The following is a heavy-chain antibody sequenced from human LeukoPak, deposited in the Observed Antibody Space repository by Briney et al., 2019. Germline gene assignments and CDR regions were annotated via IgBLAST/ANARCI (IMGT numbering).Heavy chain of an antibody. CDR2: IYPGDSGT. CDR3: ARSLYYGSGSSNWLDP. J-gene: IGHJ5*02. Sequence: GESLKISCNASGYXFISYWIVWVRQMPGKGLEWMGIIYPGDSGTTYSPSFQGQVIISVDKSISTAYLQWSSLKASDTAMYYCARSLYYGSGSSNWLDPWGQGTLVTVSS. D-gene: IGHD3-10*01. CDR1: GYXFISYW. V-gene: IGHV5-51*01.